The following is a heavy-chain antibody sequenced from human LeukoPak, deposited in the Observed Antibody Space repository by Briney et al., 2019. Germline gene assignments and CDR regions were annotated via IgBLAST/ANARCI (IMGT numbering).Heavy chain of an antibody. D-gene: IGHD3-3*01. CDR2: ISGSGGST. V-gene: IGHV3-23*01. CDR3: AKGDDFWSGQFDY. Sequence: PGGSLRLSCAASGFTFSSYAMSWVSQAPGKGLEWVSAISGSGGSTYYADSVKGRFTISRDNSKNTLYLQMNSLRAEDTAVYYCAKGDDFWSGQFDYRGQGTLVTVSS. CDR1: GFTFSSYA. J-gene: IGHJ4*02.